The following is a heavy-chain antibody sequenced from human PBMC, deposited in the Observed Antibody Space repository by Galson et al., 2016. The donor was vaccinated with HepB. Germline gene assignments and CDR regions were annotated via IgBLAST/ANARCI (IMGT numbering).Heavy chain of an antibody. CDR1: GFTFSSYA. CDR3: AKERVVHTAVPGRTFDP. J-gene: IGHJ5*02. V-gene: IGHV3-23*01. Sequence: SLRLSCAASGFTFSSYAMGWVRQTPGKGLEWVAVIRARSDDIYYPASMEGRFIISRDDSKNNLYLQMSRLRAEDTGTYYCAKERVVHTAVPGRTFDPWGQGTRVTVSS. D-gene: IGHD6-19*01. CDR2: IRARSDDI.